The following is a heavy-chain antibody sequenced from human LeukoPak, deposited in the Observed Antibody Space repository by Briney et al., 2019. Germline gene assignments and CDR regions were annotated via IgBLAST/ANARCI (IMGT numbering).Heavy chain of an antibody. Sequence: SETLSLTCVVYRGSFSGNYWSWIRQPPGKGLEWIGEINHSGSTNYNPSLKSRVTISVDTSKNQFSLKLSSVTAEDTAVYYCARDLSYGYWGQGTLVTVSS. V-gene: IGHV4-34*01. CDR2: INHSGST. CDR3: ARDLSYGY. CDR1: RGSFSGNY. D-gene: IGHD1-26*01. J-gene: IGHJ4*02.